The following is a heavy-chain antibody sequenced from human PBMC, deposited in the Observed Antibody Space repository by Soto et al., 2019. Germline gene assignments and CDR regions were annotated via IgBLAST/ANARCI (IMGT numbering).Heavy chain of an antibody. CDR1: GFTFSDYY. D-gene: IGHD2-15*01. CDR3: ARDRSVVVAADRLRDGMDV. J-gene: IGHJ6*02. CDR2: ISSSGSTI. Sequence: QVQLVESGGGLVKPGGSLRLSCAASGFTFSDYYMSWIRQAPGKGLEWVSYISSSGSTIYYADSVKGRFTISRDNAKNSLYLQMKSLRAEDTAVYYCARDRSVVVAADRLRDGMDVWGQGTTVTVSS. V-gene: IGHV3-11*01.